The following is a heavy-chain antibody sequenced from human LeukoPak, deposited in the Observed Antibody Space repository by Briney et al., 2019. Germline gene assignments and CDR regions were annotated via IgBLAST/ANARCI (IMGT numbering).Heavy chain of an antibody. D-gene: IGHD3-22*01. CDR3: ARDPDSSGYYSLYFDY. CDR1: GFTFSSYV. V-gene: IGHV3-23*01. CDR2: ISGGGGST. J-gene: IGHJ4*02. Sequence: GGSLRLSCAASGFTFSSYVMTWVRQAPGKGLEWVSAISGGGGSTYYADSVKGRFTISRDNSKNTLYLQMNSLRAEDTAVYYCARDPDSSGYYSLYFDYWGQGTLVTVSS.